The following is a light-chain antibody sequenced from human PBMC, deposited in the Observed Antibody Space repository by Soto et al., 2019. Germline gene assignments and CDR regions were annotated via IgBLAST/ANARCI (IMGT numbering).Light chain of an antibody. Sequence: DIQMTQSPSTLSASVGDRVTITCRASQSISSWLAWYQQKPGKAPNLLIYKTSSLEGGVPSRFSGSGSGTEFTLTVNSLQPDDFATYYCQQYDSYPLTFGGGTKVDIK. CDR2: KTS. J-gene: IGKJ4*01. CDR3: QQYDSYPLT. V-gene: IGKV1-5*03. CDR1: QSISSW.